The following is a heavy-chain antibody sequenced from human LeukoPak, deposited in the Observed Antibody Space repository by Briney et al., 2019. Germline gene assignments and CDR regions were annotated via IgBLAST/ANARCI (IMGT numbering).Heavy chain of an antibody. V-gene: IGHV4-4*07. CDR2: IHASGTT. CDR1: GGSISSYF. J-gene: IGHJ4*02. Sequence: PSETLSLTCNVSGGSISSYFWTWIRQPAGKGLEWIGRIHASGTTNYNSSLKSRVSMSVDTPKNQFSLKLTSVTAADTAVYFCARDGADVYGRAFDYWGQGTLVSVSS. D-gene: IGHD3-10*01. CDR3: ARDGADVYGRAFDY.